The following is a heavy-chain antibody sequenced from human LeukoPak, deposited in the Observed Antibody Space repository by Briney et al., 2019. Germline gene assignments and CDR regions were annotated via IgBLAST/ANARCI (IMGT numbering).Heavy chain of an antibody. CDR2: ISAYNGNT. CDR1: GYTFTSYS. CDR3: ARRYYDSSGYHFDY. J-gene: IGHJ4*02. V-gene: IGHV1-18*01. D-gene: IGHD3-22*01. Sequence: ASVKVSCKASGYTFTSYSISWVRQAPGQGLEWMGWISAYNGNTNYAQKLQGRVTMTTDTSTSTAYMELRSLRSDDTAVYYCARRYYDSSGYHFDYWGQGTLVTVSS.